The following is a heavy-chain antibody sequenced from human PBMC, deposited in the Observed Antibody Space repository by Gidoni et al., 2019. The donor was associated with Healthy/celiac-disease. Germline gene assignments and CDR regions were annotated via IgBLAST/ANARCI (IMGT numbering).Heavy chain of an antibody. CDR3: ARERVKLAYCGGDCYSEDDWYFDL. Sequence: QVQLQESGPGLVKPSETLSLTCTVSGGSISSYYWSWIRQPPGKGLEWIGYIYYSGSTNYNPSLKSRVTISVDTSKNQFSLKLSSVTAADTAVYYCARERVKLAYCGGDCYSEDDWYFDLWGRGTLVTVSS. CDR1: GGSISSYY. J-gene: IGHJ2*01. V-gene: IGHV4-59*01. D-gene: IGHD2-21*02. CDR2: IYYSGST.